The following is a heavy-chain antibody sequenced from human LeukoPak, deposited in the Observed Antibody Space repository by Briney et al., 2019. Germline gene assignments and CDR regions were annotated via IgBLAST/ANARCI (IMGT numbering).Heavy chain of an antibody. J-gene: IGHJ4*02. V-gene: IGHV1-24*01. CDR3: ARDSYNWNDKLDY. D-gene: IGHD1-20*01. CDR1: GYTLTELS. CDR2: FDPEAGET. Sequence: ASVKVSCKVSGYTLTELSMHWVRQAPGKGLEWRGGFDPEAGETLYAKKFQGRVTMTRDTSTSTVYMELSSLRSEDTAVYYCARDSYNWNDKLDYWGQGTLVTVSS.